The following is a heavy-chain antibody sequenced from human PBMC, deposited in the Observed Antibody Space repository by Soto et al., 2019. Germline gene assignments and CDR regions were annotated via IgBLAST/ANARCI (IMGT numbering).Heavy chain of an antibody. CDR1: GFTFSDHY. V-gene: IGHV3-72*01. J-gene: IGHJ6*03. Sequence: GGSLRLSCAVSGFTFSDHYMDWVRQAPGKGLEWVGRSRNKANSYTTEYAASVKGRFTISRDDSKNSLYLQMNSLKTEDSALYYCARNPDGSGSYNYYMDVWGKGTTVTVSS. CDR3: ARNPDGSGSYNYYMDV. D-gene: IGHD3-10*01. CDR2: SRNKANSYTT.